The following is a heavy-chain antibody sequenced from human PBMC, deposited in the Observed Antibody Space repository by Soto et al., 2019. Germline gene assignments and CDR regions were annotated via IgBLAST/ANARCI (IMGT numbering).Heavy chain of an antibody. D-gene: IGHD5-18*01. Sequence: PGESLKISCKGSGYSFTSYWISWVRQMPRKGLEWMGRIDPSDSYTNYSPSFQGHVTISADKSISTAYLQWSSLKASDTAMYYCARHGDGDTAMAAWFDPWGQGTLVTVSS. CDR3: ARHGDGDTAMAAWFDP. CDR1: GYSFTSYW. CDR2: IDPSDSYT. J-gene: IGHJ5*02. V-gene: IGHV5-10-1*01.